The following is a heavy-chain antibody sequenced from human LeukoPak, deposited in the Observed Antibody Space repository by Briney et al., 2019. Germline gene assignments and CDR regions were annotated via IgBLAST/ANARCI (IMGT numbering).Heavy chain of an antibody. Sequence: GGCLRLSCAASGFTFSSYGMHWVRQAPGKGLEWMTVISYHARDQFYADSVKGRFTVTRDNSKNTLYLQMNSLRAEDSAVYYCAAQPCSGGRCYLDYWGQGTLVTVSS. CDR1: GFTFSSYG. J-gene: IGHJ4*02. V-gene: IGHV3-30*03. CDR3: AAQPCSGGRCYLDY. CDR2: ISYHARDQ. D-gene: IGHD2-15*01.